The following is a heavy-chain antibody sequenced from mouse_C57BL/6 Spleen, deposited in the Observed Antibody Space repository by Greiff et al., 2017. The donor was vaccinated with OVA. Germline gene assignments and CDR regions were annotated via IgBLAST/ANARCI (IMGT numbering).Heavy chain of an antibody. Sequence: VQLQQPGAELVMPGASVKLSCKASGYTFTSYWMHWVKQRPGQGLEWIGEIDPSDSYTNYNQKFKGKSTLTVDKSSSTAYMQLSSLTSEDSAVYYCARSDYDYFYAMDYWGQGTSVTVSS. CDR1: GYTFTSYW. D-gene: IGHD2-4*01. V-gene: IGHV1-69*01. CDR2: IDPSDSYT. J-gene: IGHJ4*01. CDR3: ARSDYDYFYAMDY.